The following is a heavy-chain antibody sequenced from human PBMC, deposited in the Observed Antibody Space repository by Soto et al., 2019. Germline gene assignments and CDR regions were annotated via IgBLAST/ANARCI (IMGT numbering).Heavy chain of an antibody. CDR1: GFTFSSYA. Sequence: GGSLRLSCAASGFTFSSYAMHWVRQAPGKGLEGVAVISYDGSNKYYADAVKGRFTISRDNSKNTLYLQMNSRRAEDTAVYYCARGAISNSYYYYYYGMDVWGQGTTVTVSS. D-gene: IGHD4-4*01. CDR2: ISYDGSNK. CDR3: ARGAISNSYYYYYYGMDV. J-gene: IGHJ6*02. V-gene: IGHV3-30-3*01.